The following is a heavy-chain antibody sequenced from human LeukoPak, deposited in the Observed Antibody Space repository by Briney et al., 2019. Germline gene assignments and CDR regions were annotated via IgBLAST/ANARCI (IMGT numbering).Heavy chain of an antibody. CDR3: AKGIRLVRGVMEYYFDY. D-gene: IGHD3-10*01. Sequence: PGGSLRLSCAASGFTFGSYGMHWVRQALGKGLEWVAVIWYDGSNKYYADSVKGRFTISRDNSKNTLYLQMNSLRAEDTAVYYCAKGIRLVRGVMEYYFDYWGQGTLVTVSS. V-gene: IGHV3-33*06. CDR1: GFTFGSYG. CDR2: IWYDGSNK. J-gene: IGHJ4*02.